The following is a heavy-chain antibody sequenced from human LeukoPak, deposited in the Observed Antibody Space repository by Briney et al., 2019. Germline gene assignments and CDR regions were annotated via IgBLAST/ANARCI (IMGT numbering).Heavy chain of an antibody. CDR2: INPNSGGT. D-gene: IGHD3-10*01. CDR1: GYTFTGYY. CDR3: ARIPLWFGELLSY. J-gene: IGHJ4*02. Sequence: ASVKVSCKASGYTFTGYYMHWVRQAPGQGLEWMGWINPNSGGTNYAQKFQGRVTMTRDTSISTAYMELSGLRSDDTAVYYCARIPLWFGELLSYWGQGTLVTVSS. V-gene: IGHV1-2*02.